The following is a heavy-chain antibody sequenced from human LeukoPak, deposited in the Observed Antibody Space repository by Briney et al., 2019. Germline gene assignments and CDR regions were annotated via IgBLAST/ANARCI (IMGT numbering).Heavy chain of an antibody. CDR2: ISAYNGNT. Sequence: ASVKVSCKASGYTFTSNGISWVRQAPGQGLEWMGWISAYNGNTNYAQKLQGRVTMTTDTSTSTAYMELRSLRSDDTAVYYCARDPGYSSGWPHWFDPWGQGTLVTVSS. V-gene: IGHV1-18*01. J-gene: IGHJ5*02. CDR1: GYTFTSNG. D-gene: IGHD6-19*01. CDR3: ARDPGYSSGWPHWFDP.